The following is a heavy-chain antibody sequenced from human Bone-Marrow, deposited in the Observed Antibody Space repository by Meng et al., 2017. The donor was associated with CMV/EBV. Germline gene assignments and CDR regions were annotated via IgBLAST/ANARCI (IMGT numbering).Heavy chain of an antibody. J-gene: IGHJ6*02. V-gene: IGHV1-18*01. CDR1: GDTFTSYG. CDR2: ISAYNGNT. Sequence: ASVKVSCKASGDTFTSYGISWVRQAPGQGLEWMGWISAYNGNTNYAQKLQGRVTMTTDTSTSTAYMELRSLRSDDTAVYYCARAATIFGVAPPYYYGMDVWGQGTTVTVSS. D-gene: IGHD3-3*01. CDR3: ARAATIFGVAPPYYYGMDV.